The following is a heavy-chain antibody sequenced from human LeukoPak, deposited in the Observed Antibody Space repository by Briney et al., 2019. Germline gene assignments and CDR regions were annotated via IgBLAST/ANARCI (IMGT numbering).Heavy chain of an antibody. CDR1: GFXFSSYS. V-gene: IGHV3-48*01. Sequence: GGSLRLSCAASGFXFSSYSXNWVRXAPGKXXEWVSYFGFSADIQSYADSVKGRFTISRDNAKSSLYLQMNSLRAEDTAVYFCARDYNWGFDYWGQGILVTVFS. CDR3: ARDYNWGFDY. J-gene: IGHJ4*02. CDR2: FGFSADIQ. D-gene: IGHD1-20*01.